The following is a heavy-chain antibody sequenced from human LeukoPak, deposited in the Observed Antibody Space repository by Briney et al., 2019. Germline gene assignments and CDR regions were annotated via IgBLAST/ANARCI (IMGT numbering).Heavy chain of an antibody. CDR3: ARRKTPMVRGVIKSGYYYYMDV. CDR1: GGSISSYY. CDR2: IYYSGST. J-gene: IGHJ6*03. V-gene: IGHV4-59*04. D-gene: IGHD3-10*01. Sequence: PSETLSLTCPVSGGSISSYYWSWIRQPPGKGLEWLGSIYYSGSTYYNPSLKSRVTISVDTSKNQFSLKLSSVTAADTAVYYCARRKTPMVRGVIKSGYYYYMDVWGKGTTVTISS.